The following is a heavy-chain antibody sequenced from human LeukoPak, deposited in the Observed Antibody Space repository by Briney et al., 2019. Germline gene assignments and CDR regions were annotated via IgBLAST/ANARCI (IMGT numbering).Heavy chain of an antibody. Sequence: PSQTLSLTCTVSGGSISSGGYYWSWIRQPPGKGLEWIGYIYYSGNTKYNPSLKSRVTISEDTSKNQLSLKLSSVTAADTAVYYCAKGPATYSITWFGPRLDWYFDLWGRGTLVTVSS. J-gene: IGHJ2*01. D-gene: IGHD6-13*01. CDR1: GGSISSGGYY. CDR2: IYYSGNT. CDR3: AKGPATYSITWFGPRLDWYFDL. V-gene: IGHV4-61*08.